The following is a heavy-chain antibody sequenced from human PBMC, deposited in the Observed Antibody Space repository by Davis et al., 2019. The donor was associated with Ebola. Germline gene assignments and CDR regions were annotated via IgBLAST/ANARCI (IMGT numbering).Heavy chain of an antibody. Sequence: PAETLTLSCAASGLTFSSDGIHWVCEVPGQGLEWVGVIWDDGSSKYYADSVKGRFTISRDNSRNTLFLQVNRLRVEDTAVYYCAGDPAIGQPLSTFDVWGQGTTVTVAS. CDR3: AGDPAIGQPLSTFDV. V-gene: IGHV3-33*08. D-gene: IGHD1-14*01. CDR2: IWDDGSSK. J-gene: IGHJ3*01. CDR1: GLTFSSDG.